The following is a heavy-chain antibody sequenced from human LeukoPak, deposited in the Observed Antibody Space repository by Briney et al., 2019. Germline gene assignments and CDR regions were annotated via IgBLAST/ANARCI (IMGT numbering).Heavy chain of an antibody. J-gene: IGHJ4*02. CDR3: ARESTTVTTNDY. Sequence: ASVKVSCKASGYTFTGYYMHWVRPAPGQGLEWVGWINPNSGGTNYAQKFQGRVTMTRDTSISTAYMELSRLRSDDTAVYYCARESTTVTTNDYWGQGTLVTVSS. V-gene: IGHV1-2*02. CDR2: INPNSGGT. D-gene: IGHD4-17*01. CDR1: GYTFTGYY.